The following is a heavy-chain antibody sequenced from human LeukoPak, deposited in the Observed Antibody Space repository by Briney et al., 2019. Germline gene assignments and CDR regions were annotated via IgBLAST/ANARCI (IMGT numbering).Heavy chain of an antibody. V-gene: IGHV3-33*01. D-gene: IGHD5-18*01. CDR1: GFTFSSYG. Sequence: GGFLRLSCAASGFTFSSYGMHWVRQAPGKGLEWVAVIWYDGSNKYYADSVKGRFTISRDNSKNTLYLQMNSLRAEDTAVYYCARGISGGYSYGYAILDYWGQGTLVTVSS. CDR2: IWYDGSNK. CDR3: ARGISGGYSYGYAILDY. J-gene: IGHJ4*02.